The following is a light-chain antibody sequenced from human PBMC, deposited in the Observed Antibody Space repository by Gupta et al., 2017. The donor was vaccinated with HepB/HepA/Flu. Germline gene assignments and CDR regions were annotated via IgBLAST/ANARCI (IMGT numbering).Light chain of an antibody. Sequence: IQMTQSPSSVSASVGDRVTIACRASPGIATELAWYQQKAGKAPKLLISAASRLGTGVPTRFSGSGYGTRFTLTITDVQPDEFAIYYCQQTERFPLTFGGGTIVES. V-gene: IGKV1D-12*01. J-gene: IGKJ4*01. CDR1: PGIATE. CDR3: QQTERFPLT. CDR2: AAS.